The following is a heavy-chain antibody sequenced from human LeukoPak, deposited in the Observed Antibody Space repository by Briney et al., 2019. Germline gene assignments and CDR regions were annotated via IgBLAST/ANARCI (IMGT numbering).Heavy chain of an antibody. CDR2: ISSSGSTI. Sequence: GGSLRLSCAASGFTFSDYYMSWIRQAPGKGLEWVSYISSSGSTIYYADSVKGRFTISRDNAKNSLYLQMNSLRVEDTAVYYCAKEAGSHYDYYKFYGMDVWGQGTAVTVSS. D-gene: IGHD1-26*01. CDR3: AKEAGSHYDYYKFYGMDV. J-gene: IGHJ6*02. CDR1: GFTFSDYY. V-gene: IGHV3-11*01.